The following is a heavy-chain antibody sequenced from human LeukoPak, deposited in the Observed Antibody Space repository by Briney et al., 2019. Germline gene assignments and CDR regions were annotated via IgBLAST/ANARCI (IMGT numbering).Heavy chain of an antibody. Sequence: GASVKVSCKASGYTFTSYAMHWVRQAPGQRLEWMGWINAGNGNTKYSQKFQGRVTITRDTSASTAYMELSSRRSEDTAVYYCARGTNPGVGGYRSEPLDYWGQGTLVTVSS. V-gene: IGHV1-3*01. CDR2: INAGNGNT. CDR3: ARGTNPGVGGYRSEPLDY. D-gene: IGHD5-12*01. CDR1: GYTFTSYA. J-gene: IGHJ4*02.